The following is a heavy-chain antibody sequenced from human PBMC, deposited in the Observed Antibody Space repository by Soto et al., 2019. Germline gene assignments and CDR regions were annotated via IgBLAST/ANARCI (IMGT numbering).Heavy chain of an antibody. CDR2: ISSDGTTT. CDR1: GFTFSKYW. CDR3: AIQDCTNDVCLEAAVTVGGALEY. D-gene: IGHD2-8*01. V-gene: IGHV3-74*01. J-gene: IGHJ4*02. Sequence: EVQLVESGGGLVQPGNALRLSCAASGFTFSKYWMHWVRQAPGKGPVWVSDISSDGTTTDYADSVKGRFTISRDNDKNTLYLKMDSMSVEDPAVYYLAIQDCTNDVCLEAAVTVGGALEYWGQGAQVTVSS.